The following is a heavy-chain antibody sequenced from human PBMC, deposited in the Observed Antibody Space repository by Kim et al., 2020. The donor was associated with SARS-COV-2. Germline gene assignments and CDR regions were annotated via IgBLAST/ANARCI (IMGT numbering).Heavy chain of an antibody. D-gene: IGHD6-13*01. Sequence: YAQGFTGRFVFSVDTSVSTAYLQISSLKAEDTAVYYCARTGAAGDNWFDPWGQGTLVTVSS. V-gene: IGHV7-4-1*02. CDR3: ARTGAAGDNWFDP. J-gene: IGHJ5*02.